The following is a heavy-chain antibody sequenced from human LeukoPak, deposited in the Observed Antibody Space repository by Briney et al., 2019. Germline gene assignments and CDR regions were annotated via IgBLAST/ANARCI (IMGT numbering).Heavy chain of an antibody. D-gene: IGHD1-26*01. V-gene: IGHV3-21*01. J-gene: IGHJ5*02. Sequence: GGSLRLSCAASGFTFSSYSMNWVRQAPGKGLEWVSSISSSSSYIYYADSVKGRFTISRDKAKSSLYLQMNNLRAEDTAVYYCARDLVGAPQGGWFDPWGQGTLVTVSS. CDR2: ISSSSSYI. CDR3: ARDLVGAPQGGWFDP. CDR1: GFTFSSYS.